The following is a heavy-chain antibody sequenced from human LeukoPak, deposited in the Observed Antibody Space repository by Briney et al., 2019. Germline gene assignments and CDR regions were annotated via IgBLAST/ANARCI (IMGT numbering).Heavy chain of an antibody. CDR2: ISSSSSYI. Sequence: GGSLRLSCAASGFTFSSYSMNWVRQAPGKGLERVSSISSSSSYIYYADSVKGRFTISRDNAKNSLYLQMNSLRAEDTAVYYCARDQVECTGGTCQSRVGFDFWGQGTLVIVSS. D-gene: IGHD2-8*02. V-gene: IGHV3-21*01. CDR3: ARDQVECTGGTCQSRVGFDF. CDR1: GFTFSSYS. J-gene: IGHJ4*02.